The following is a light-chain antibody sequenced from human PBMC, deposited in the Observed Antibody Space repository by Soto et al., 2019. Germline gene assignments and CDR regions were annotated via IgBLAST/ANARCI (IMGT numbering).Light chain of an antibody. Sequence: EVVLTQSPDTLSLPPGERSTLSCVSSQSISSYLAWYQQKPGQAPRLLIYDASNRATGIPARFSGSGSGTDFTLTISSLEPEDFAVYYCQHRSNWPLTFGGGTKVDIK. CDR1: QSISSY. V-gene: IGKV3-11*01. J-gene: IGKJ4*01. CDR3: QHRSNWPLT. CDR2: DAS.